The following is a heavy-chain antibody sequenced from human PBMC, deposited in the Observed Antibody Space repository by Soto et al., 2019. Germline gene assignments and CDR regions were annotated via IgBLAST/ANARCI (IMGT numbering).Heavy chain of an antibody. CDR3: ARASKYSSSNKTLDS. D-gene: IGHD6-13*01. Sequence: ASVKVSCKASGYTFTGYYMHWVRQAPGQGLEWMGWINPNSGGTNYAQKFQGRVTMTRDTSISTAYMELSRLRSDDTAVYYCARASKYSSSNKTLDSWGQGTLVTVSS. V-gene: IGHV1-2*02. J-gene: IGHJ4*02. CDR2: INPNSGGT. CDR1: GYTFTGYY.